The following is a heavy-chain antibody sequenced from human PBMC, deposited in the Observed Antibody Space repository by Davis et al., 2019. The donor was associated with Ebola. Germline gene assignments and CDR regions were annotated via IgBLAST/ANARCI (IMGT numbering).Heavy chain of an antibody. Sequence: GESLKISYAASGFTFSSYAMSWVRQAPGKGLEWVSAISGSGGSTYYADSVKGRFTVSRDNSKNTLYLQMSSLRAEDTAVYYCVKAGSRVIAGRPIDYWGQGTLVTVSS. V-gene: IGHV3-23*01. D-gene: IGHD6-6*01. CDR3: VKAGSRVIAGRPIDY. J-gene: IGHJ4*02. CDR2: ISGSGGST. CDR1: GFTFSSYA.